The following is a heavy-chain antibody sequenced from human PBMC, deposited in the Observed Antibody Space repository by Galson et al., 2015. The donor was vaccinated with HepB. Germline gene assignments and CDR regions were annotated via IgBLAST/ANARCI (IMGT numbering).Heavy chain of an antibody. Sequence: SLRLSCAASGFSVTSHGMNWVRQAPGKGLEWVSGISATDGSTSYADSVKGRFAIYRGKSKNTLYLEMNSLRAEDTALYYCARVGEVIPPGTLPWGPKKTPVGLDYWGQGTLVTVSS. V-gene: IGHV3-23*01. CDR3: ARVGEVIPPGTLPWGPKKTPVGLDY. CDR1: GFSVTSHG. CDR2: ISATDGST. J-gene: IGHJ4*02. D-gene: IGHD3-16*02.